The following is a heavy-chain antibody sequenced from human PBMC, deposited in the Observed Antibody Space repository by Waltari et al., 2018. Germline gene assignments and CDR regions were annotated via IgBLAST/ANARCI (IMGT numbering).Heavy chain of an antibody. V-gene: IGHV3-23*04. CDR3: ANPNPTKMNPYGVGAFDI. Sequence: EVQLVESGGGVVQPGGCLRLSCAADGCTFSSYAMSWGRRAAGKGLEWVSAISGSGGSTYYAYSVKGRFTISRDNSKNTLYLQMNSLRAEDTAVYYCANPNPTKMNPYGVGAFDIWGQGTMVTVSS. D-gene: IGHD4-17*01. CDR2: ISGSGGST. CDR1: GCTFSSYA. J-gene: IGHJ3*02.